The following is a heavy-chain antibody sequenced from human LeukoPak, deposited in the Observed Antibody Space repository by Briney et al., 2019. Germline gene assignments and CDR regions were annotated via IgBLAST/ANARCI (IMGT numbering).Heavy chain of an antibody. J-gene: IGHJ2*01. CDR3: ARERTPNWYFDL. CDR2: INPHTGGT. Sequence: ASVKVSCKASGYTFTGYYMHWVRQAPGQGLEWMGWINPHTGGTNYAQKFQGRVTMTRDTSISTAYMELSSLRSEDTAVYYCARERTPNWYFDLWGRGTLVTVSS. V-gene: IGHV1-2*02. D-gene: IGHD1/OR15-1a*01. CDR1: GYTFTGYY.